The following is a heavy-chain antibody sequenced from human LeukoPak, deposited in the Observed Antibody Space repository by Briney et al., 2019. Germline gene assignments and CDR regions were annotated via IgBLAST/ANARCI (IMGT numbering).Heavy chain of an antibody. J-gene: IGHJ4*02. D-gene: IGHD2-2*02. CDR1: KFTFSNYW. Sequence: GGSLRLSCAASKFTFSNYWMTWVRQAPGKGLEWVANIRDDGGHKDYVDSVKGRFTVSRDNAKNSLYLQMRSLRVEDTALYYCAKSDCSSASCYTIDWWGQGILVTVSS. CDR2: IRDDGGHK. CDR3: AKSDCSSASCYTIDW. V-gene: IGHV3-7*03.